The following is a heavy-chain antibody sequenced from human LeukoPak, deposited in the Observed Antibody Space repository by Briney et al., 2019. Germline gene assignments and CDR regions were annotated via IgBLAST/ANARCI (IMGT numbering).Heavy chain of an antibody. CDR3: AKASLTPVHGGYSGYDYRYYFDY. J-gene: IGHJ4*02. CDR2: ISGSGGST. Sequence: GGSLSLSCAASGFTFSSYAMSWVRQAPGKGLEWVSAISGSGGSTYYADSVKGRFTISRDNSKNTLYLQMNSLRAEDTAVYYCAKASLTPVHGGYSGYDYRYYFDYWGQGTLVTVSS. D-gene: IGHD5-12*01. CDR1: GFTFSSYA. V-gene: IGHV3-23*01.